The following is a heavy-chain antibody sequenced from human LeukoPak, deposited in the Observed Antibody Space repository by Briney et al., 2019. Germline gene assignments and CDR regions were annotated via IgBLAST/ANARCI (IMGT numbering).Heavy chain of an antibody. CDR3: ARIQAGADY. V-gene: IGHV5-51*01. D-gene: IGHD6-19*01. CDR1: GSRFTSYW. Sequence: GGSLKISCQGSGSRFTSYWISWVRQLPGKGLEWMGIIYPGDSDTRYSPSFQGQVTISADKSISTAYLQWSSLKASDTAMYYCARIQAGADYWGQGTLVTVSS. CDR2: IYPGDSDT. J-gene: IGHJ4*02.